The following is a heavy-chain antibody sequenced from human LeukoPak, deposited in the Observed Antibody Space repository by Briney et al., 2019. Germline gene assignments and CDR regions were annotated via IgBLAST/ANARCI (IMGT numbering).Heavy chain of an antibody. CDR3: ARARGLAVLQRGRFDP. V-gene: IGHV4-59*13. Sequence: SETLSLTCTVSRGSINSFYWSWIRQPPGKGLGWIGYIYYSDTTNYNPSLKSRVTMSVDRSKNQFSLKLSSVTAADTAVYYCARARGLAVLQRGRFDPWGQGTLVTVSS. CDR1: RGSINSFY. J-gene: IGHJ5*02. CDR2: IYYSDTT. D-gene: IGHD3-10*01.